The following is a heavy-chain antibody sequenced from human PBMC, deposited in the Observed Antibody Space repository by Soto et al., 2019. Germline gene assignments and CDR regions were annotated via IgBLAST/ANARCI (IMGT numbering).Heavy chain of an antibody. J-gene: IGHJ4*02. CDR3: ATGGSYFDY. CDR2: IYYSGST. D-gene: IGHD5-12*01. V-gene: IGHV4-59*02. CDR1: RGSVCIYF. Sequence: SGTLYISSAVCRGSVCIYFGGWIRQPPGKGLEWIGYIYYSGSTNYNPSLKSRVTISVDTSKNQFSLKLSSVTAADTAVYYCATGGSYFDYWGQGTLVTVSS.